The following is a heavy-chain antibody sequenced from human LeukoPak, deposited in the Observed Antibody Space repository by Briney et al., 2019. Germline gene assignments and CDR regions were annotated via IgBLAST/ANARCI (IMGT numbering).Heavy chain of an antibody. J-gene: IGHJ3*02. CDR1: GFTFSSYA. CDR3: ARDQNGRDAFDI. CDR2: ISYDGSNK. V-gene: IGHV3-30-3*01. Sequence: GRSLRLSCAASGFTFSSYAMHWVRQAAGKGLEWVAVISYDGSNKYYADSVKGRFTISRDNSKNTLYLQMNSLRAEDTAVYYCARDQNGRDAFDIWGQGTMVTVSS.